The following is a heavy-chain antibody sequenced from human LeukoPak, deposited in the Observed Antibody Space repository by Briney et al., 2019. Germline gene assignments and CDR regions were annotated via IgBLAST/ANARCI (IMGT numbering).Heavy chain of an antibody. J-gene: IGHJ6*03. V-gene: IGHV1-18*01. CDR1: GYTFTSYG. CDR3: ARDGLSWGDYYYYYYMDV. Sequence: GASVKVSCKASGYTFTSYGISWVRQAPGQGLEGMGWISAYNGNTNYAQKLQGRVTMTTDTSTSTAYMELRSLRSDDTAVYYCARDGLSWGDYYYYYYMDVWGKGTTVTVSS. CDR2: ISAYNGNT. D-gene: IGHD6-13*01.